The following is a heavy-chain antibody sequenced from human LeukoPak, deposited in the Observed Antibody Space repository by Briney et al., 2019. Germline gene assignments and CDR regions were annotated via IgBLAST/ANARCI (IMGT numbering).Heavy chain of an antibody. CDR2: IYHSGST. V-gene: IGHV4-38-2*02. Sequence: SETLSLTCTVSGHSISSGYYWGWIRQSPGKGLEWIGTIYHSGSTYYNPSLKSRVTISVDTSKNQFSLKLSSVTAADTAVYYCASYYDSSGYYPNDAFDIWGQGTMVTVSS. D-gene: IGHD3-22*01. CDR1: GHSISSGYY. J-gene: IGHJ3*02. CDR3: ASYYDSSGYYPNDAFDI.